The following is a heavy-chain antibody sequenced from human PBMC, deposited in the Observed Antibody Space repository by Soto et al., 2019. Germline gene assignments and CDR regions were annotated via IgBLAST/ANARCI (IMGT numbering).Heavy chain of an antibody. CDR2: ISSSSSYI. J-gene: IGHJ6*02. CDR3: AAPGLRAVARTPNYYYYGMDV. D-gene: IGHD6-19*01. CDR1: GFTFSSYS. Sequence: ESGGGLVKPGGSLRLSCAASGFTFSSYSMNWVRQAPGKGLEWVSSISSSSSYIYYADSVKGRFTISRDNAKNSLYLQMNSLRAEDTAVYYCAAPGLRAVARTPNYYYYGMDVWGQGTTVTVSS. V-gene: IGHV3-21*01.